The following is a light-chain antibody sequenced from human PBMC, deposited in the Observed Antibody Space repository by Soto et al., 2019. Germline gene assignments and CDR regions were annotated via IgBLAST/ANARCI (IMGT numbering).Light chain of an antibody. Sequence: DIQMTQSPSTLSGSVGDRVTITCRASQTISSWLAWYQQKPGKAPKLLIYKASTLKSGVPSRFSGSGSGTHFTLTIISLQPEDFATYYCQQLHSFPRTFGQGTKLEIK. CDR2: KAS. V-gene: IGKV1-5*03. J-gene: IGKJ2*02. CDR3: QQLHSFPRT. CDR1: QTISSW.